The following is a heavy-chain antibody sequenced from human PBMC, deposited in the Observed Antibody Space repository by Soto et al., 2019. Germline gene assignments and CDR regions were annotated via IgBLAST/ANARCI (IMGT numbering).Heavy chain of an antibody. J-gene: IGHJ6*02. Sequence: GESLKISCKGSGYSFTSYWISWVRQMPGKGLEWVGRIDPSDSYTNYSPSFQGHVTISADKSISTAYLQWSSLKASDTAMYYCASPGLSQRGSWYPSDYYGMDVWGQGTTVTVSS. CDR1: GYSFTSYW. CDR2: IDPSDSYT. V-gene: IGHV5-10-1*01. D-gene: IGHD6-13*01. CDR3: ASPGLSQRGSWYPSDYYGMDV.